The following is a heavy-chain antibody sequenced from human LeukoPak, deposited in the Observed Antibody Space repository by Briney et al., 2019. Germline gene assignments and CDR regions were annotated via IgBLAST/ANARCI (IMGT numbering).Heavy chain of an antibody. Sequence: SVKVSCKASGDTFSSYPINWVRQAPGQGLEWMGGINPIFGTTDYAQKFQGRVTINADKSTSTSYMELSSLRSEDTAVYYCARGMTGYNYGPLDYWGQGTLVTVSS. CDR1: GDTFSSYP. CDR3: ARGMTGYNYGPLDY. J-gene: IGHJ4*02. D-gene: IGHD5-18*01. V-gene: IGHV1-69*06. CDR2: INPIFGTT.